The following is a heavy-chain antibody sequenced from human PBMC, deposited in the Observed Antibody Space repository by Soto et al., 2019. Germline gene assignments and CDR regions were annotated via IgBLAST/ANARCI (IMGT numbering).Heavy chain of an antibody. CDR1: GGSISSYY. D-gene: IGHD6-19*01. CDR3: ARDRIAVAGNKRMENYYYYYGMDV. J-gene: IGHJ6*02. Sequence: ETLSLTCTVSGGSISSYYWSWIRQPPGKGLEWIGYIYYSGSTNYNPSLKSRVTISVDTSKNQFSLKLSSVTAADTAVYYCARDRIAVAGNKRMENYYYYYGMDVWGQGTTVTVSS. CDR2: IYYSGST. V-gene: IGHV4-59*01.